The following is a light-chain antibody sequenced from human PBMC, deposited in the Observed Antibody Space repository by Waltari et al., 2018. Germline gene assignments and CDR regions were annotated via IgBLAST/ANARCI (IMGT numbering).Light chain of an antibody. V-gene: IGLV1-51*01. CDR1: SSNIASNY. J-gene: IGLJ3*02. CDR2: DNK. CDR3: GTWDSSLSAWV. Sequence: QSVLTQPPSVSAAPGQTVTISCSGSSSNIASNYVSWYQHLPGTAPKLLIYDNKNRRSESPDRFSGSKSGTSATLGITGLQTGDEADYYCGTWDSSLSAWVFGGGTKLAVL.